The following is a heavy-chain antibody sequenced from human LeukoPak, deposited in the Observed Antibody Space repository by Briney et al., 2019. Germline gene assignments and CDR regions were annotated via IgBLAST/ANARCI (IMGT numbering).Heavy chain of an antibody. J-gene: IGHJ4*02. CDR3: ARERQGLYYYDSSGYVE. CDR2: IIPIFGTA. V-gene: IGHV1-69*13. Sequence: SVKVSCKASGGTFSSYAISWVRQAPGQGLEWMGGIIPIFGTANYAQKFQGRVTITAGESTSTAYMELSSLRSEDTAVYYCARERQGLYYYDSSGYVEWGQGTLVTVSS. CDR1: GGTFSSYA. D-gene: IGHD3-22*01.